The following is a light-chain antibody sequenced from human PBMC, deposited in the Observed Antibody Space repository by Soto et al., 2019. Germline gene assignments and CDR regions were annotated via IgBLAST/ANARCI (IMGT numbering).Light chain of an antibody. V-gene: IGLV1-47*01. CDR3: AAWDDSLNAFYV. CDR1: SSNIGTNY. J-gene: IGLJ1*01. Sequence: QSVLTQPPSASRTPGQRVSIAFSGSSSNIGTNYVYWYQHPPGAAPRLLIFRVDHRPAGVPVRFSASKSGTSASLAINGLRSEDEADYYCAAWDDSLNAFYVFGTGTKVTVL. CDR2: RVD.